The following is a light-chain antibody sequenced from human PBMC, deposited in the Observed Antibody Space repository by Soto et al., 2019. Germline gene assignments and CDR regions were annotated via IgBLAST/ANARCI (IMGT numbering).Light chain of an antibody. J-gene: IGLJ3*02. CDR1: SSDVGGYNY. V-gene: IGLV2-14*03. CDR3: SSYTNKDTLL. CDR2: DVS. Sequence: QSALAQPASVSGSPGQSITISCTGTSSDVGGYNYVSWYQHHPGKAPKLMIYDVSNRPSGVSNRFSGSKPGNTASLTISGLQPEDEADYYRSSYTNKDTLLFGGGTKVTVL.